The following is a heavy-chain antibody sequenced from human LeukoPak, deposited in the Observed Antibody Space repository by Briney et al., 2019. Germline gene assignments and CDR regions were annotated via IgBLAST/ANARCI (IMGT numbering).Heavy chain of an antibody. D-gene: IGHD4-11*01. CDR3: ARGLALGLTVTPKAFDY. V-gene: IGHV3-48*01. CDR1: GFTFNSYS. CDR2: ISNSGSPI. Sequence: GGSRRLSCVVSGFTFNSYSMNWVRQAPGKGLVWISYISNSGSPIYYADSVKGRFTISRDKDKSSLYLQMNSLTAEDTAVYYCARGLALGLTVTPKAFDYWGQGTLVTVSS. J-gene: IGHJ4*02.